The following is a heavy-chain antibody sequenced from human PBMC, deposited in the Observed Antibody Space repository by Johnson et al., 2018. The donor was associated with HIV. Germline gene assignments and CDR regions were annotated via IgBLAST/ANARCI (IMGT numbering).Heavy chain of an antibody. CDR3: ARRAGGLGYCSGGSCQGGAFDI. V-gene: IGHV3-20*04. CDR1: GFTFNDYG. J-gene: IGHJ3*02. Sequence: VQLVESGGGVARPGGSLRLSCAASGFTFNDYGMSWVRQAPGKGLEWVSGINWNGGSTGYADSVKGRFTISRDNAKNSLYLQMNSLRAEDTALYYCARRAGGLGYCSGGSCQGGAFDIWGQGTMVTVSS. D-gene: IGHD2-15*01. CDR2: INWNGGST.